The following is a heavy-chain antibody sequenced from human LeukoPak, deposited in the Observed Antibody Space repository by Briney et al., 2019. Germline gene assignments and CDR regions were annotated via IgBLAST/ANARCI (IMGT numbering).Heavy chain of an antibody. CDR3: ARDSSWYHYWYFDL. Sequence: KTSETLSLTCAVSGGSISSYYWSWIRQPPGKGLEWIGYIYYSGSTNYNPSLKSRVTISVDTSKNQFSLKLSSVTAADTAVYYCARDSSWYHYWYFDLWGRGTLVTVSS. J-gene: IGHJ2*01. D-gene: IGHD6-13*01. V-gene: IGHV4-59*12. CDR1: GGSISSYY. CDR2: IYYSGST.